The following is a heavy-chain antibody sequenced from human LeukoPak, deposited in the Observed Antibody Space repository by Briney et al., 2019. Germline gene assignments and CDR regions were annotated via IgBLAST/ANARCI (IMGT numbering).Heavy chain of an antibody. CDR3: ATKNLFHL. CDR2: IDREDRQS. Sequence: SSVKVSCLTSGYTFNNQGISWVRQAPGKGREWVGGIDREDRQSIYAQNFPGRVSLTDDTSAQTAYMDVTSLRSEDTAVYYCATKNLFHLWGQGTLVTVSS. D-gene: IGHD1-14*01. V-gene: IGHV1-24*01. J-gene: IGHJ5*02. CDR1: GYTFNNQG.